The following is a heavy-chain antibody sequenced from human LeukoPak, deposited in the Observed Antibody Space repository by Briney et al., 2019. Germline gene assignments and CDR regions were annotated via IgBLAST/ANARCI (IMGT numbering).Heavy chain of an antibody. D-gene: IGHD4-17*01. CDR1: GGSISSGGYY. Sequence: PSQSLSLTCTVSGGSISSGGYYWSWIRQHPGKGLEWIGYIYYSGSTYYNPSLKSRVTISLDTSKNQFSLKLSCMTAAETAVYYCARDRYGDYVDYYGMDVWGQGTTVTVSS. V-gene: IGHV4-31*03. J-gene: IGHJ6*02. CDR2: IYYSGST. CDR3: ARDRYGDYVDYYGMDV.